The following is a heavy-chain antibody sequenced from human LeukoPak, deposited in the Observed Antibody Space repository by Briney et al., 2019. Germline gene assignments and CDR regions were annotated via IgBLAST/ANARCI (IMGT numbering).Heavy chain of an antibody. CDR2: ITSSGSTT. D-gene: IGHD2-21*01. V-gene: IGHV3-11*04. CDR3: AREGSYDRLRPFDY. Sequence: GGSLRLSCAVSGFTFSDYYMSWMRQAPGEGLEWLSYITSSGSTTHYADSVKDRFTISRDNAKNSLFLQMNDLRAEDTAVYYCAREGSYDRLRPFDYWGQGTLVTVSS. J-gene: IGHJ4*02. CDR1: GFTFSDYY.